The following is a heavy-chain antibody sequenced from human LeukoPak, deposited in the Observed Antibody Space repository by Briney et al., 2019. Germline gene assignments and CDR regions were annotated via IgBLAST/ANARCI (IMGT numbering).Heavy chain of an antibody. V-gene: IGHV4-61*02. CDR1: GGSISSGSYY. J-gene: IGHJ4*02. D-gene: IGHD4/OR15-4a*01. CDR3: ASSVNMDYGDY. Sequence: ASETLSLTCTVSGGSISSGSYYWSWTRQPAGKGLEWIGRIYTSGSTNYNPSLKSRVTISVDTSKNQFSLKLSSVTAADTAVYYCASSVNMDYGDYWGQGTLVTVSS. CDR2: IYTSGST.